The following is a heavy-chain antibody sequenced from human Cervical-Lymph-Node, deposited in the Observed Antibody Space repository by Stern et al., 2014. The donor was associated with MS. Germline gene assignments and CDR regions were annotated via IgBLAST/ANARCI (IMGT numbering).Heavy chain of an antibody. CDR3: AKDVNDFWSGSYFDN. J-gene: IGHJ4*02. CDR2: VSHDGINT. D-gene: IGHD3-3*01. Sequence: VQLVESGGGVVQPGRSLRLSFAASGFTFNSYGIHWVRQAPGKGLQWVAVVSHDGINTYYADSVKGRFTISRDNSKNTLYLEMNSLRAEDTAVYYCAKDVNDFWSGSYFDNWGQGTLVTVSS. V-gene: IGHV3-30*18. CDR1: GFTFNSYG.